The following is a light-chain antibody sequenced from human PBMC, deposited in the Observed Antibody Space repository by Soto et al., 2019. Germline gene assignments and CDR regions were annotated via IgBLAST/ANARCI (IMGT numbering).Light chain of an antibody. CDR1: QSVSSN. CDR3: QQYNNWPST. J-gene: IGKJ5*01. V-gene: IGKV3-15*01. CDR2: GAS. Sequence: EIVMTQSPATLSVSPGERDTLSCRASQSVSSNLAWYQQKPGQAPRLLIYGASTRATGIPARFSGSGSGTEFTLTISSLQSEDFAVYYCQQYNNWPSTFGQGTRLEIK.